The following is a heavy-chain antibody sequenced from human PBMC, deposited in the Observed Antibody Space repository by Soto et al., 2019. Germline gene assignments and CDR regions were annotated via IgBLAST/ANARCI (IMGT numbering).Heavy chain of an antibody. Sequence: ASETLSLTCTVSGGSISSGDYYWSWIRQPPGKGLEWIGYIYYSGSTYYNPSLKSRVTISVDTSKNQFSLKLSSVTAADTAVYYCARCDNWNYRLDPWGQGTLVTVSS. J-gene: IGHJ5*02. D-gene: IGHD1-7*01. CDR1: GGSISSGDYY. V-gene: IGHV4-30-4*01. CDR3: ARCDNWNYRLDP. CDR2: IYYSGST.